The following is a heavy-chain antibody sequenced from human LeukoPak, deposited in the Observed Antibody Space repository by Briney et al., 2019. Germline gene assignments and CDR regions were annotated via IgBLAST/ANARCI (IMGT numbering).Heavy chain of an antibody. J-gene: IGHJ3*02. D-gene: IGHD3-22*01. V-gene: IGHV5-51*01. CDR3: ARHINTYYYDSSGNGRAFDI. Sequence: GESLKISCKGSGYSFTSYWIGWVRQMPGKGLEWMGIIYPGDSDTRYSPSFQGQVTISADKSISTAYLQRSSLKASDTAMYYCARHINTYYYDSSGNGRAFDIWGQGTMVTVSS. CDR1: GYSFTSYW. CDR2: IYPGDSDT.